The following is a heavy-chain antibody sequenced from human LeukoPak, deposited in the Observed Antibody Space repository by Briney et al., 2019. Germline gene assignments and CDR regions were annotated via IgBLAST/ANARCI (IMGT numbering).Heavy chain of an antibody. CDR3: ARESIYYYYDKGGMVGGMDV. D-gene: IGHD3-22*01. V-gene: IGHV1-2*02. J-gene: IGHJ6*02. CDR2: TNPNSGGT. CDR1: GYTFTGYY. Sequence: ASVKVSCKASGYTFTGYYMHWVRQAPGQGHEWMGWTNPNSGGTNYAQKFQGRVTMTRDTSISTAYMELGRLRSGDTAVYYCARESIYYYYDKGGMVGGMDVWGQGTTVTVSS.